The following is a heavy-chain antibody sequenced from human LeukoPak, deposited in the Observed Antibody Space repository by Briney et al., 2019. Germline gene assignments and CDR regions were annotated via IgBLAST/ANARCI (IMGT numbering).Heavy chain of an antibody. V-gene: IGHV3-23*01. CDR2: ISGSGDNT. CDR1: GFTFSSYA. Sequence: GGSLRLSCAASGFTFSSYAMSWVRQAPGKGLEWVSGISGSGDNTYYADSVKGRFTISRDNSKNTLYLQMNSLRAEDTAVYYCARVQGWGTGYSSGWYYYYGMDVWGQGTTVTVSS. CDR3: ARVQGWGTGYSSGWYYYYGMDV. J-gene: IGHJ6*02. D-gene: IGHD6-19*01.